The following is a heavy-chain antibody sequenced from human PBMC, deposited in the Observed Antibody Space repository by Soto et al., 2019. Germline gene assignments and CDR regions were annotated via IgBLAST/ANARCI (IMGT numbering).Heavy chain of an antibody. CDR1: GYTFTGYY. J-gene: IGHJ6*01. CDR3: ARDLRYFDGLRGGFYGMDV. Sequence: QVQLVQSGAEVKKPGASVKVSCKASGYTFTGYYMHWVRQAPGQGLEWMGWINPNSGGTNYAQKFQGWVTMTRDTSISTAYMELSRLRSDHTAVYHCARDLRYFDGLRGGFYGMDVWGQGTTVTVSS. D-gene: IGHD3-9*01. CDR2: INPNSGGT. V-gene: IGHV1-2*04.